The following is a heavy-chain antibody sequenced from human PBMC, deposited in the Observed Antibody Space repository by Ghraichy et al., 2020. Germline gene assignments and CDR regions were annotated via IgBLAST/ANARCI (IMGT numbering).Heavy chain of an antibody. CDR1: GFTFSSYA. D-gene: IGHD6-13*01. Sequence: GESQNISCAASGFTFSSYAMSWVRQAPGKGLEWVSAISGSGGSTYYADSVKGRFTISRDNSKNTLYLQMNSLRAEDTAVYYCANILWEQQLEGDFDYWGQGTLVTVSS. CDR3: ANILWEQQLEGDFDY. V-gene: IGHV3-23*01. CDR2: ISGSGGST. J-gene: IGHJ4*02.